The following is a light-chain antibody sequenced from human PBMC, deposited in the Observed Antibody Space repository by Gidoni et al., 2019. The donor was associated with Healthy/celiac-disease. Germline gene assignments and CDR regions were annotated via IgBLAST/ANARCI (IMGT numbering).Light chain of an antibody. CDR1: QRVSSY. CDR2: DAA. V-gene: IGKV3-11*01. J-gene: IGKJ4*01. CDR3: QQRSNWPT. Sequence: ELVLTQSPATLSLSPGERATRSCSASQRVSSYLAWYQQKPGQAPRLLIYDAANRATGSPARFSGSGSGTDFTLTISGLAPEDCAVYYCQQRSNWPTFGGGTKVEIK.